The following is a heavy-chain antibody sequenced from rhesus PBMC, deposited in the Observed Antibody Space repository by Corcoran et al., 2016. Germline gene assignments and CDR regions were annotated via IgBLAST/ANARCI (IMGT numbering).Heavy chain of an antibody. V-gene: IGHV3-59*01. CDR1: GFSFSAYY. Sequence: EVQLVESGGGLAKPGGSLRLSCAASGFSFSAYYMYWVRQAPGKGMDWVSRIRKGGCRTWYAGFVKGRFSISSENDKNTLYLQMDSLIAEDTAVYYCTRGGGIVVVFTDPIIDYWGQGVLVTVSS. J-gene: IGHJ4*01. CDR2: IRKGGCRT. D-gene: IGHD2-27*01. CDR3: TRGGGIVVVFTDPIIDY.